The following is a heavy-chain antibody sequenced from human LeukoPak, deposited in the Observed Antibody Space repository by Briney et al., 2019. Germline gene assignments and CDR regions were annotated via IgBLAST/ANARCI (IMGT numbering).Heavy chain of an antibody. CDR3: ARELRFLEWLWDFQAFNI. D-gene: IGHD3-3*01. J-gene: IGHJ3*02. V-gene: IGHV3-48*01. Sequence: GGSLRLSCAASGFTFSSYSMNWVRQAPGKGLEWVSYISSSSSTIYYADSVKGRFTISRDNAKNSLYLQMNSLRAEDTAVYYCARELRFLEWLWDFQAFNIWGQGTMVTVSS. CDR1: GFTFSSYS. CDR2: ISSSSSTI.